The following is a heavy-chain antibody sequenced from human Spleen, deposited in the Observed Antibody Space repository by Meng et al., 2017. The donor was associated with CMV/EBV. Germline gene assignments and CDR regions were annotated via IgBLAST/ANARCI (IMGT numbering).Heavy chain of an antibody. Sequence: SETLSLTCVVSADYIKNTGYFWGWIRQPPGEGLEWIATIHYSGNTYYRPSLKSRLDISLDPTTNQFSLKLSSMTAADTAVYYCARLRGGGDNLLTVYPTVFDSWGQGTLVTAPQ. V-gene: IGHV4-39*07. CDR3: ARLRGGGDNLLTVYPTVFDS. CDR1: ADYIKNTGYF. CDR2: IHYSGNT. J-gene: IGHJ4*02. D-gene: IGHD3-9*01.